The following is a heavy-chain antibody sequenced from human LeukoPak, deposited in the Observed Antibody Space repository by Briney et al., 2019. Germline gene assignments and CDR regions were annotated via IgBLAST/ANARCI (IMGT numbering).Heavy chain of an antibody. CDR1: GFTFSSYA. Sequence: GGSLRLSCAASGFTFSSYAMGWVRQAPGKGLEWVSAISGSGGSTYYADSVRGRFTISRDNSKNTLYLQMNSLRAEDTAVYYCAKDGGVAGRYIWGQGTMVTVSS. CDR2: ISGSGGST. D-gene: IGHD6-19*01. CDR3: AKDGGVAGRYI. V-gene: IGHV3-23*01. J-gene: IGHJ3*02.